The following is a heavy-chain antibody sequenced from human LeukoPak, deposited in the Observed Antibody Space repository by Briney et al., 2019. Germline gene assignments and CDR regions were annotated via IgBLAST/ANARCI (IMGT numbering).Heavy chain of an antibody. D-gene: IGHD3-10*01. CDR2: LNPNSGGT. CDR3: ARGPRYGSGNYYNNY. V-gene: IGHV1-2*02. J-gene: IGHJ4*02. CDR1: GFTFTGYY. Sequence: ASVKVSCKASGFTFTGYYMYWVRQAPGQGLEWMGWLNPNSGGTNYALKFQGRVTMTRDTSISTAYMELSRLRSDDTAVYYCARGPRYGSGNYYNNYWGQGTLVTVSS.